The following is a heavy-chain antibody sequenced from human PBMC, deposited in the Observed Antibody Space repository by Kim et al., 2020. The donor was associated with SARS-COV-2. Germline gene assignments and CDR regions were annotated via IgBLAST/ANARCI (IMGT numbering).Heavy chain of an antibody. J-gene: IGHJ4*02. CDR3: ARDQKAYCGGDCYTIEDY. Sequence: ASVKVSCKASGYTFTSYYMHWVRQAPGQGLEWMGIINPSGGSTSYAQKFQGRVTMTRDTSTSTVYMELSSLRSEDTAVYYCARDQKAYCGGDCYTIEDYWGQGTLVTVSS. D-gene: IGHD2-21*02. V-gene: IGHV1-46*01. CDR2: INPSGGST. CDR1: GYTFTSYY.